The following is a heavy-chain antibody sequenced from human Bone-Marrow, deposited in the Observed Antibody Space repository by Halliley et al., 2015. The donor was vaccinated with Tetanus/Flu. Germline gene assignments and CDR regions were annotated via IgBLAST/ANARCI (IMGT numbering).Heavy chain of an antibody. CDR1: GFIFSGSS. CDR3: TRHRESGGLPDY. J-gene: IGHJ4*02. CDR2: IRSKTNDYAT. V-gene: IGHV3-73*01. Sequence: SGFIFSGSSMHWCRQASGKGLEWIARIRSKTNDYATEYAASVQGRFTISRNDSSNTAYLQMNGLKPEDTAAYFCTRHRESGGLPDYWGQGALVTVS. D-gene: IGHD2-15*01.